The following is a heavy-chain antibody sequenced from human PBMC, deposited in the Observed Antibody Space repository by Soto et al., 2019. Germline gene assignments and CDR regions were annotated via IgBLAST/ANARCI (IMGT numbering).Heavy chain of an antibody. V-gene: IGHV1-18*01. CDR2: ISVYNGNT. CDR3: ARDSSYDILTGYSRNAFNA. CDR1: GYTFSSCS. D-gene: IGHD3-9*01. J-gene: IGHJ3*01. Sequence: ASVKVSCKASGYTFSSCSISWVRQAPGQGLEWMGWISVYNGNTIYAQNLQGRVTMTTDTSTSTAYMELRSLRSDDTAVYYCARDSSYDILTGYSRNAFNAWGQGTMVTVSS.